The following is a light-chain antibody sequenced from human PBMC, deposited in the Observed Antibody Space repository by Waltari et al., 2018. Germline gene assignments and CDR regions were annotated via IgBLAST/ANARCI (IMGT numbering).Light chain of an antibody. J-gene: IGKJ4*01. CDR1: QSVSSSY. CDR3: QQYGSAPLT. Sequence: DIVLTQSPGTLSWSPGERATLPCRARQSVSSSYLAWYQQKPGQAPRLLIYGASSRATGIPDRFSGSGSGTDFTLTISRLEPEDFAVYYCQQYGSAPLTFGGGTKVEIK. V-gene: IGKV3-20*01. CDR2: GAS.